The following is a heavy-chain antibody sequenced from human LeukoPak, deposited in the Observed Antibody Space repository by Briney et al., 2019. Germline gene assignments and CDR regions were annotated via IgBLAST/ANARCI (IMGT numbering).Heavy chain of an antibody. V-gene: IGHV3-23*01. D-gene: IGHD6-13*01. J-gene: IGHJ4*02. Sequence: GGSLRLSCAASGFTFSSYAMSWVRQAPGKGLEWVSAISGSGGSTYYADSVKGWFTISKDNSKNTLYLQMNSLRAEDTAVYYCAKEPKYIAAAGHFDYWGQGTLVTVSS. CDR2: ISGSGGST. CDR3: AKEPKYIAAAGHFDY. CDR1: GFTFSSYA.